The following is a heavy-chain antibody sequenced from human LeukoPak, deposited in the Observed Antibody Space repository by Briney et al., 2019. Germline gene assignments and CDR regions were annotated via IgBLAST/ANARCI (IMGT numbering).Heavy chain of an antibody. CDR3: ARAPSRTTVTSGRAFDI. V-gene: IGHV3-74*01. CDR2: INSDGSST. CDR1: GFTFSSYW. J-gene: IGHJ3*02. Sequence: GGSLRLSCAASGFTFSSYWMHWVRQAPGKGLVWVSRINSDGSSTIYADSVKGRFTISRDNAKNTLYLQMNSLRAEDTAVYYCARAPSRTTVTSGRAFDIWGQGTMVTVSS. D-gene: IGHD4-17*01.